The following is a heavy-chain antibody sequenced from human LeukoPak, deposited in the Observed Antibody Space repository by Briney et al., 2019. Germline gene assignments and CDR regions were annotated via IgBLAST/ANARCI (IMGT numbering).Heavy chain of an antibody. CDR1: GGSFSGYY. CDR2: IYYSGST. CDR3: ARKDYYGSGATFDI. J-gene: IGHJ3*02. V-gene: IGHV4-59*01. D-gene: IGHD3-10*01. Sequence: SETLSLTCAVYGGSFSGYYWSWIRQPPGKGLEWIGYIYYSGSTNYNPSLKCRVTISVDTSKNQFSLKLSSVTAADTAVYYCARKDYYGSGATFDIWGQGTMVTVSS.